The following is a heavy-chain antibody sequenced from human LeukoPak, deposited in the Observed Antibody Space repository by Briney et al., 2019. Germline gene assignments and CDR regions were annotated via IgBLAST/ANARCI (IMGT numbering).Heavy chain of an antibody. Sequence: GGSLRLSCAASGFTFSSYSMNWVRQAPGKGLEWVSAISGSGGSTYYADSVKGRFTISRDNSKNSLYLQMDSLRVEDTAVYYCAREKVAAASAFELWGQGTMVTVSS. D-gene: IGHD6-13*01. V-gene: IGHV3-23*01. CDR1: GFTFSSYS. CDR2: ISGSGGST. CDR3: AREKVAAASAFEL. J-gene: IGHJ3*01.